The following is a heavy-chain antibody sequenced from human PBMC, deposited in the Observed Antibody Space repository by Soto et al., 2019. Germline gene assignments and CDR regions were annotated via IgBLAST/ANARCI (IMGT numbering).Heavy chain of an antibody. D-gene: IGHD4-4*01. CDR2: ISNDGNKK. V-gene: IGHV3-30*18. CDR1: GFTFSSYG. Sequence: QVQLVESGGGVVQPGRSLRLSCAASGFTFSSYGMHWVRQAPGKGLEWVAVISNDGNKKYYADSVKGRFTSSRDNYKNTQYQQMNSLRDEDTAVYYWANSHYSDTDYYSHCMDVWGQGTTVTVSS. CDR3: ANSHYSDTDYYSHCMDV. J-gene: IGHJ6*02.